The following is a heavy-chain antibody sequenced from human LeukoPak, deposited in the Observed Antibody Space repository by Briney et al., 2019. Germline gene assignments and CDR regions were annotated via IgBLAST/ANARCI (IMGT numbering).Heavy chain of an antibody. CDR1: GGSISSYY. V-gene: IGHV4-59*08. CDR3: ASFSDYGGNFFDY. D-gene: IGHD4-23*01. CDR2: IYHNGRT. J-gene: IGHJ4*02. Sequence: KPSETLSLTCTVSGGSISSYYWSWIRQPPGKGLEGIGYIYHNGRTNYNPSLKSRVTISVDTSENQFSLKLSSVTAADTAVYYCASFSDYGGNFFDYWGQGTLVTVSS.